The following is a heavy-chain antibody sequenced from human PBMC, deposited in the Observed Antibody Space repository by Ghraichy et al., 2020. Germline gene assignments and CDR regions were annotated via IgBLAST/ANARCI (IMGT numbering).Heavy chain of an antibody. D-gene: IGHD3-10*01. CDR3: ARADITMVRGVRQPDAFDI. Sequence: SETLSLTCTVSGGSISSYYWSWIRQPPGKGLEWIGYIYYSGSTNYNPSLKSRVTISVDTSKNQFSLKLSSVTAADTAVYYCARADITMVRGVRQPDAFDIWGQGKMVTVSS. V-gene: IGHV4-59*01. CDR1: GGSISSYY. CDR2: IYYSGST. J-gene: IGHJ3*02.